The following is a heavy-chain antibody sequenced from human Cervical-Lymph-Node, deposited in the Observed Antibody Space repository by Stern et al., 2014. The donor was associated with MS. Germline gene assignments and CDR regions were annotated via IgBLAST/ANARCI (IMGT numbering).Heavy chain of an antibody. Sequence: VQLVQSGGGVVQPGRSLRLSCAASGFVLRRYALHWVRQAPGKGLAWLSLISYDGRDKYYTDSVKGRFTVSRDNSNNTVDLEMNSLRLEDTAVYYCAKGGSGSYLDWGQVSLVTVSS. V-gene: IGHV3-30*04. CDR1: GFVLRRYA. D-gene: IGHD1-26*01. CDR2: ISYDGRDK. CDR3: AKGGSGSYLD. J-gene: IGHJ4*02.